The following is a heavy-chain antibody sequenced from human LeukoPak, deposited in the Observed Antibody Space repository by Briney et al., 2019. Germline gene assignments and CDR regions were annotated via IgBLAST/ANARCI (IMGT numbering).Heavy chain of an antibody. Sequence: GGSLKLSCAASGFTVSGSAMHWVRRASGKGLEWLGRVRSKGYNYATAYGASVKDRFIIPRDDSKSTAYLQMSSLKSEDTAVYYCATLGETSGWYPDHWGQGTLVTVSS. V-gene: IGHV3-73*01. CDR2: VRSKGYNYAT. CDR3: ATLGETSGWYPDH. CDR1: GFTVSGSA. D-gene: IGHD6-19*01. J-gene: IGHJ4*02.